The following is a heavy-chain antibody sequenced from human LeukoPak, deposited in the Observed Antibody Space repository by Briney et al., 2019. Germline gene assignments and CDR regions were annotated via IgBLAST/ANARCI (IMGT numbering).Heavy chain of an antibody. V-gene: IGHV4-4*07. Sequence: SETLSLTCTVSGGSISSYYWSWTRQPAGKGLEWIGRIYTSGSTNYNPSLKSRVTMSVDTSKNQFSLKLSSVTAADTAVYYCARDLMIVVAYDAFDIWGQGTMVTVSS. J-gene: IGHJ3*02. CDR2: IYTSGST. CDR3: ARDLMIVVAYDAFDI. CDR1: GGSISSYY. D-gene: IGHD3-22*01.